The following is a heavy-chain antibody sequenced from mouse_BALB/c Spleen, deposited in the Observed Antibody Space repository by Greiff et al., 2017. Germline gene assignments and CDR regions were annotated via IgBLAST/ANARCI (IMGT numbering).Heavy chain of an antibody. V-gene: IGHV1-80*01. CDR1: GYAFSSHW. J-gene: IGHJ4*01. D-gene: IGHD2-1*01. CDR3: ARGEVGNYVYAMDY. Sequence: VQLQQSGAELVRPGSSVKISCKASGYAFSSHWMNWVKQRPGQGLEWIGQIYPGDGDTNHNGKFKGKATLTADKSSSTAYMQLSSLTSEDSAVYFWARGEVGNYVYAMDYWGQGTSVTVSS. CDR2: IYPGDGDT.